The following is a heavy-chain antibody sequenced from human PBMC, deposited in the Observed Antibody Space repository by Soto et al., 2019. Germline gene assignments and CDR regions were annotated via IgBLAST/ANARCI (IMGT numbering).Heavy chain of an antibody. J-gene: IGHJ4*02. D-gene: IGHD2-8*02. CDR3: ARDKITGLFDY. CDR1: GGNFSGYY. V-gene: IGHV4-34*01. Sequence: PSETLSLTCAVYGGNFSGYYWTWIRQPPGTGLEWIGEINHSGSTNYNPSLKSRVTISVDTSKNQFSLKLTSVTAADTAVYYCARDKITGLFDYWGQGTLVTVSS. CDR2: INHSGST.